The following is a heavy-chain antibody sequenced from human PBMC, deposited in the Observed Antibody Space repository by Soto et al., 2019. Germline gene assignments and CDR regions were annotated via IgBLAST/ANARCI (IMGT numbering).Heavy chain of an antibody. J-gene: IGHJ5*02. D-gene: IGHD4-17*01. Sequence: TLSLTVTVSGGYISGGDHYWSRNRQPPGKGLEWIGYIYYSGSTYYNPSLKSRVTISVDTSKNQFCLKLSAVTAADTALQYCFGGPTAHWFDPWGQGTLVTGSS. CDR2: IYYSGST. CDR3: FGGPTAHWFDP. V-gene: IGHV4-30-4*01. CDR1: GGYISGGDHY.